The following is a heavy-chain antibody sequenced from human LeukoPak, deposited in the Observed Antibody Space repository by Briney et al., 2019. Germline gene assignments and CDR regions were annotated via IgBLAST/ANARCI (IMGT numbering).Heavy chain of an antibody. J-gene: IGHJ4*02. D-gene: IGHD5-12*01. CDR1: GYTFSNYG. CDR2: ITTDNGNT. CDR3: ARGRGSTSRY. Sequence: ASVKVSCKASGYTFSNYGITGVRPAPGQGLEWMGWITTDNGNTNYAQNLQGRVTMTTDTSTSTAYMELRSLRSDDTAVYYCARGRGSTSRYWGQGTLVTVSS. V-gene: IGHV1-18*01.